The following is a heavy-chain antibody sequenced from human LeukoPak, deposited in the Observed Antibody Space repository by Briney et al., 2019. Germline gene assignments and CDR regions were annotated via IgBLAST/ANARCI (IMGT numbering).Heavy chain of an antibody. D-gene: IGHD6-13*01. CDR2: INHSGST. CDR1: GGSFSGYY. J-gene: IGHJ5*02. CDR3: ARGPSSRQQLAYNWFDP. Sequence: SETLSLTCAVYGGSFSGYYWSWIRQPPGKGLDWIGEINHSGSTNYNPSLKSRVTISVDTSKNQFSLKLSSVTAADTAVYYCARGPSSRQQLAYNWFDPWGQGTLVTVSS. V-gene: IGHV4-34*01.